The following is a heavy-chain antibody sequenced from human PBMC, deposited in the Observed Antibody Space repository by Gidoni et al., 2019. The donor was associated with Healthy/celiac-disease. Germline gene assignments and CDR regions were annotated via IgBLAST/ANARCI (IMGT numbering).Heavy chain of an antibody. V-gene: IGHV1-2*02. CDR2: INPNSGGT. CDR1: GYTFTGYS. Sequence: QVQLVQSGAEVKKPGASVKVYCKASGYTFTGYSMHWVRQAPGQGLEWMGWINPNSGGTNYAQKLQGRVTMTRDTSISPAYMELSRLRSDDTAVYYCARDPVRAPDAFDIWGQGTMVTVSS. CDR3: ARDPVRAPDAFDI. J-gene: IGHJ3*02.